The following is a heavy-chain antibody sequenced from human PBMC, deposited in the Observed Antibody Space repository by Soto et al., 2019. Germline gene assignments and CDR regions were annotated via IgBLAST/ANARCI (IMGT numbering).Heavy chain of an antibody. CDR3: SRGLKNAYGVDV. CDR1: GFAFSSYW. Sequence: EVQLVESGGGLVQPGGSLRLSCAASGFAFSSYWMHWVRKAPGKGLVWVSRINSDATTTNYADSVRGRFTISRDNAKNTLYLQVNSLRAEDTAVYYCSRGLKNAYGVDVWGQGTTVTVSS. CDR2: INSDATTT. J-gene: IGHJ6*02. V-gene: IGHV3-74*01.